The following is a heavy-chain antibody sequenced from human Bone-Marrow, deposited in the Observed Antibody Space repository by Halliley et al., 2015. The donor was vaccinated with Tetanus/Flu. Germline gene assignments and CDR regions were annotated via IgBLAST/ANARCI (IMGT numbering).Heavy chain of an antibody. J-gene: IGHJ4*02. CDR2: ISSSGSYT. D-gene: IGHD1-1*01. V-gene: IGHV3-11*03. Sequence: GLGGLSYISSSGSYTDYADSAKGRFTISRDNAKKSLYLQMNSLRAEDTAVYYCARSGITYDFDYWGQGTLVTVSS. CDR3: ARSGITYDFDY.